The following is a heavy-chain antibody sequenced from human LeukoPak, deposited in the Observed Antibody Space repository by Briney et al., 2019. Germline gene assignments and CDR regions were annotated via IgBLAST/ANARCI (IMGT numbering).Heavy chain of an antibody. J-gene: IGHJ4*02. D-gene: IGHD6-19*01. CDR1: GGSISSSSYY. CDR2: IYYSGST. V-gene: IGHV4-39*07. Sequence: PSETLSLTCTVSGGSISSSSYYWGWIRQPPGKGLEWIGSIYYSGSTYYNPSLKSRVTISVDTSKNQFSLKLSSVTAADTAVYYCARDPGSGWYPYYFDYWGQGTLVTVSS. CDR3: ARDPGSGWYPYYFDY.